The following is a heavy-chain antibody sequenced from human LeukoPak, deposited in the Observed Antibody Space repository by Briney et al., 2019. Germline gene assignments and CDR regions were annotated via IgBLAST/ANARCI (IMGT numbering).Heavy chain of an antibody. V-gene: IGHV3-30*02. D-gene: IGHD2-2*01. CDR1: GFTFSSYG. CDR3: AKDRRVYCSSTSCYRDY. J-gene: IGHJ4*02. Sequence: PTGGSLRLSCAASGFTFSSYGMHWVRQAPGKGLEWVAFIRYDGSNKYYADSVKGRFTISRDNSKNTLYLQMNSLRAEDTAVYYCAKDRRVYCSSTSCYRDYWGQGTLVTVPS. CDR2: IRYDGSNK.